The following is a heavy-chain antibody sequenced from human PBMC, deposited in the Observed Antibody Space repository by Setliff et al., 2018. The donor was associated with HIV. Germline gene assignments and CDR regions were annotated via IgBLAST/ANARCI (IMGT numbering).Heavy chain of an antibody. J-gene: IGHJ4*02. CDR1: GDSTSSSSSY. CDR2: VYHSGGT. D-gene: IGHD6-19*01. V-gene: IGHV4-39*01. CDR3: TRRFEKWLAFDY. Sequence: SESLSLTCTVSGDSTSSSSSYWGWIRQPPGKGLEWIGSVYHSGGTDYNPSLRSRVSISVDTSTNQFSLSLASVTAADTAVYYCTRRFEKWLAFDYWGQGTLVTVSS.